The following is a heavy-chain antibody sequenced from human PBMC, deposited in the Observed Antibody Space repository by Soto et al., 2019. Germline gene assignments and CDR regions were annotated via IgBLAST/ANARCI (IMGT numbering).Heavy chain of an antibody. V-gene: IGHV4-30-2*06. CDR3: ASSVVTPNVLTGNGFDS. CDR2: IYHTGNA. D-gene: IGHD3-9*01. J-gene: IGHJ4*02. CDR1: GASVSSGGYS. Sequence: LQLQQSGSGLVKPSQTLSLTCVVSGASVSSGGYSWSWIRQSPEKGLEWIGYIYHTGNAYYTPSLKTRVTMSLDKSNNHFSLKLTSVTAADMAVYYCASSVVTPNVLTGNGFDSWGREPWSSSPQ.